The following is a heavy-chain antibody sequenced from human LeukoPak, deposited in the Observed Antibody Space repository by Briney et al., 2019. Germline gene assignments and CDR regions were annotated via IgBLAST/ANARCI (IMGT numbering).Heavy chain of an antibody. V-gene: IGHV3-48*03. CDR3: ARAGPTVTNYFDY. Sequence: GGSLRLSCAASGFTFSSYEMNWVRQAPGKGLEGVSYISSTGTTIYYGDSVKGRFTISRDNAKNSLYLQMNSLRAEDTAIYYCARAGPTVTNYFDYWGQGSLVTVSS. CDR2: ISSTGTTI. D-gene: IGHD4-17*01. CDR1: GFTFSSYE. J-gene: IGHJ4*02.